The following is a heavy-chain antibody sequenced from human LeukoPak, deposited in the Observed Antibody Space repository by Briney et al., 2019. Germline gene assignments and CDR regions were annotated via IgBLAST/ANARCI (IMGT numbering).Heavy chain of an antibody. J-gene: IGHJ3*02. CDR2: ISSSGSTI. CDR3: ARYGYCYAITGDAFDI. D-gene: IGHD5-18*01. V-gene: IGHV3-11*01. CDR1: GFTFSDYY. Sequence: GGSLRLSCAASGFTFSDYYMSWIRQAPGKGLEWVSYISSSGSTIYYADSVKGRFTISRDNAKNYLYLQLNSIRAEDTAVYYFARYGYCYAITGDAFDIWSQGTMVTVSS.